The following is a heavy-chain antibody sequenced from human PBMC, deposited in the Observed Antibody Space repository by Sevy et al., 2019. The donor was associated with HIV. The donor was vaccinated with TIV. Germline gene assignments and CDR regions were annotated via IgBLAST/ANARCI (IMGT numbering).Heavy chain of an antibody. CDR3: ARGDYYGSGSYYSRLVGYYYYYYMDV. V-gene: IGHV1-2*02. CDR2: INPNSGGT. D-gene: IGHD3-10*01. J-gene: IGHJ6*03. Sequence: ASVKVSCKASGYTFTGYYMHWVRQAPGQGPEWMGWINPNSGGTNYAQKFQGRVTMTRDTSISTAYMELSRLRSDDTAVYYCARGDYYGSGSYYSRLVGYYYYYYMDVWGKGTTVTVSS. CDR1: GYTFTGYY.